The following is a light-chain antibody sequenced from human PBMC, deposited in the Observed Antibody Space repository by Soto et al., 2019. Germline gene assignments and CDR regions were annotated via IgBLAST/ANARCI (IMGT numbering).Light chain of an antibody. CDR3: QQSYGTTIT. CDR2: VAS. Sequence: DIQMTQSPSFPSSSFGESVTITCRASQSISRYLNWYQQKPGKAPNLLIYVASSLQSEVPSRFSGTGSGTDFTLTTTSLQHEDFATYYCQQSYGTTITFGRGTRVEIK. CDR1: QSISRY. V-gene: IGKV1-39*01. J-gene: IGKJ5*01.